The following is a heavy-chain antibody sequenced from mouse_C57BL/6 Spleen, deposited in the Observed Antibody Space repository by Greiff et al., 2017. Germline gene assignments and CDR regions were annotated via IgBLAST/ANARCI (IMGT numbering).Heavy chain of an antibody. J-gene: IGHJ1*03. CDR1: GYSFTGYY. CDR2: INPSTGGT. D-gene: IGHD2-5*01. CDR3: ASYYSNYRYWYFDV. V-gene: IGHV1-42*01. Sequence: VQLKQSGPELVKPGASVKISCKASGYSFTGYYMNWVKQSPEKSLEWIGEINPSTGGTTYNQKFKAKATLTVDKSSSTAYMQLKSLTSEDSAVYYCASYYSNYRYWYFDVWGTGTTVTVSS.